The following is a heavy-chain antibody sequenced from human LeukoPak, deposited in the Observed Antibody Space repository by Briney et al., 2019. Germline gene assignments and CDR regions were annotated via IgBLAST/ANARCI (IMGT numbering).Heavy chain of an antibody. Sequence: GASVKVFCKASAYTFTNYYMHWVRQAPGQGLEWMGIINPSGCSTSYTQKFQGRVTMTRDTSTSTVYMELSSLRSEDTAVYYCARGRDGYNSRGDYWGQGTLVTVSS. CDR3: ARGRDGYNSRGDY. D-gene: IGHD5-24*01. CDR2: INPSGCST. CDR1: AYTFTNYY. J-gene: IGHJ4*02. V-gene: IGHV1-46*01.